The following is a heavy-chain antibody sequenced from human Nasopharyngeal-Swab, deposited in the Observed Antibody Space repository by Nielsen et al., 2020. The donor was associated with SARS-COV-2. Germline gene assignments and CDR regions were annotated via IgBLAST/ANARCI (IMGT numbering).Heavy chain of an antibody. CDR2: ISYDGSNK. Sequence: GGSLRLSCAASGFRFSSYGMHWVRQAPGKGLEWVAVISYDGSNKYYADSVKGRFTISRDNSKNTLYLQMNSLRAEDTAVYYCAKALAAMDDYYYYGMDVWGQGTTVTVSS. D-gene: IGHD5-18*01. CDR3: AKALAAMDDYYYYGMDV. CDR1: GFRFSSYG. J-gene: IGHJ6*02. V-gene: IGHV3-30*18.